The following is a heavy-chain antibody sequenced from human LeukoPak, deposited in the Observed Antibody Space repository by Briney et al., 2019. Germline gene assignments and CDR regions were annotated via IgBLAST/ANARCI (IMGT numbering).Heavy chain of an antibody. D-gene: IGHD3-22*01. Sequence: ASVKVSCKASGYTFTGYYMHWVRQAPGQGLEWMGGIIPIFGTANYAQKFQGRVTITADKSTSTAYMELSSLRSEDTAAYYCAREYGPKYYYDSSGYTPDAFDIWGQGTMVTVSS. CDR2: IIPIFGTA. J-gene: IGHJ3*02. CDR1: GYTFTGYY. V-gene: IGHV1-69*06. CDR3: AREYGPKYYYDSSGYTPDAFDI.